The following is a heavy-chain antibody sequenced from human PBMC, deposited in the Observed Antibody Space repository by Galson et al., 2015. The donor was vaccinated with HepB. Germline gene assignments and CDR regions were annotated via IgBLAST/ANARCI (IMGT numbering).Heavy chain of an antibody. D-gene: IGHD6-19*01. CDR3: ARGEQFLAPPDS. J-gene: IGHJ4*02. Sequence: SVKVSCKASGDTFDTYGITWVRQAPGQGLEWMGWINTYNGKTSYSQKLQDRFTMTTDTSTSTAYMDLRSLRSDDTAVYYCARGEQFLAPPDSWGQGTLVTVSS. V-gene: IGHV1-18*01. CDR1: GDTFDTYG. CDR2: INTYNGKT.